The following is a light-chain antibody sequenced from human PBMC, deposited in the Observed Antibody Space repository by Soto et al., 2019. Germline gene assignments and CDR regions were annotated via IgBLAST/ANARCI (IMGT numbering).Light chain of an antibody. J-gene: IGKJ1*01. V-gene: IGKV3-15*01. Sequence: EIVMTQSPATLSVSPGEGATLSCRASQSVSSNLAWYQQKPGQPPRLLIYGASTRATGIPARFIGSGSGTEFTLTISSLQSEDFAVYYCQHYNNWPPWTFGQGTKVDI. CDR3: QHYNNWPPWT. CDR1: QSVSSN. CDR2: GAS.